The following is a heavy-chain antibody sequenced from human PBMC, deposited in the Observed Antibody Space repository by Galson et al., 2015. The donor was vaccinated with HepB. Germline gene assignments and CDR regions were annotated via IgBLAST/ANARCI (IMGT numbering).Heavy chain of an antibody. CDR1: GFSASNNC. D-gene: IGHD3-22*01. J-gene: IGHJ3*02. V-gene: IGHV3-53*04. CDR2: IYSSGTT. CDR3: AREDGDYYDISGNYAPRPFEI. Sequence: SLRLSCAASGFSASNNCMSWVRQAPGKGLEWVSIIYSSGTTYYADSVKGRFTISRHNSKNTLYLQMNSLRAADTAVYYCAREDGDYYDISGNYAPRPFEIWGQGTVVTVSS.